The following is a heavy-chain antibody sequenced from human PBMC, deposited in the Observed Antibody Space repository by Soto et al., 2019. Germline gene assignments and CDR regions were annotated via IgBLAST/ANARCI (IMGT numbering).Heavy chain of an antibody. CDR1: GGSISSYY. V-gene: IGHV4-59*01. CDR2: IYYSGST. CDR3: ARSDGSGGV. D-gene: IGHD3-10*01. Sequence: QVQLQESGPGLXXXXXXXSLTCTVSGGSISSYYWSWIRQPPGKGLEWIGYIYYSGSTNYNPSLKSRVTISVDTSKNQFSLKLSSVTAADTAVYYCARSDGSGGVWGQGTTVTVSS. J-gene: IGHJ6*02.